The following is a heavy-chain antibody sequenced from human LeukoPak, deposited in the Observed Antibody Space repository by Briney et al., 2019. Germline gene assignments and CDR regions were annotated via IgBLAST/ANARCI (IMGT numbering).Heavy chain of an antibody. CDR1: GGFISSYY. CDR2: IYTSGST. J-gene: IGHJ5*02. V-gene: IGHV4-4*07. D-gene: IGHD6-6*01. CDR3: ASHMYSSSSVDWFDP. Sequence: SETLSLTCTVSGGFISSYYWSWLRQPAGKGLEWIGRIYTSGSTNYNPSLKSRVTMSVDTSKNQFSLKLSSVTAADTAVYYCASHMYSSSSVDWFDPGGQGTLVTVSA.